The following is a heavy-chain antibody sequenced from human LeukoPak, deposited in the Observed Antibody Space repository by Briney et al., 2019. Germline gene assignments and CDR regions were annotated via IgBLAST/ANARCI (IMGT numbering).Heavy chain of an antibody. V-gene: IGHV3-7*03. J-gene: IGHJ6*02. CDR2: IKQDGSEK. CDR1: GFTSSTYW. CDR3: ARAMDV. Sequence: GGSLRLSCAASGFTSSTYWMTWVRQAPGKGLEWVANIKQDGSEKYYVDSVKGRFTISRDNAKSSLYLQMNSLRAEDTAVYYCARAMDVWGQGTTVTVSS.